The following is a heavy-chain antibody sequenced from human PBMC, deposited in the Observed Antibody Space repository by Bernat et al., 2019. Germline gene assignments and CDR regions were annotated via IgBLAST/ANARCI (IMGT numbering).Heavy chain of an antibody. CDR2: INSDGSST. J-gene: IGHJ4*02. D-gene: IGHD2-15*01. V-gene: IGHV3-74*01. CDR1: GFTFSSYA. CDR3: ARDRDIVVVVAANGGLD. Sequence: VQLVESGGGVVQPGRSLRLSCAASGFTFSSYAMHWVRQAPGKGLVWVSRINSDGSSTSYADSVKGRFTISRDNAKNTLYLQMNSLRAEDTAVYYCARDRDIVVVVAANGGLDWGQGTLVTVSS.